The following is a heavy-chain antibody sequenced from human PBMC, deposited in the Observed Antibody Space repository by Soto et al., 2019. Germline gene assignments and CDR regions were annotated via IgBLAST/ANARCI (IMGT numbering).Heavy chain of an antibody. J-gene: IGHJ4*02. Sequence: QVQLVESGGGVVQPGRSLRLSCAASGFTFSSYAMHWVRQAPGKGLEWVAVISYDGSNKYYADSVKGRFTISGDNSKNTLYLQMNSLRAEDTAVYYCARGDDYGDRKADWGQGTLVTVSS. CDR2: ISYDGSNK. CDR1: GFTFSSYA. D-gene: IGHD4-17*01. CDR3: ARGDDYGDRKAD. V-gene: IGHV3-30-3*01.